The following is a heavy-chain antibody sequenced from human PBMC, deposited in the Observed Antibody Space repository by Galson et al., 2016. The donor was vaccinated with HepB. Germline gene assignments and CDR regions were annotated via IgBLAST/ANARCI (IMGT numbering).Heavy chain of an antibody. CDR2: ISSGSAYK. D-gene: IGHD3-9*01. CDR3: AREPVRLDDLLTGPPKNPDY. CDR1: GFTFRNYH. J-gene: IGHJ4*02. V-gene: IGHV3-21*01. Sequence: SLRLSCAGSGFTFRNYHMHWVRQTPGKGLEWVSSISSGSAYKYYADSVKGRFSISRDNAKNSLYLQMNSLRAEDTAVYYCAREPVRLDDLLTGPPKNPDYWGQGTLVTVSP.